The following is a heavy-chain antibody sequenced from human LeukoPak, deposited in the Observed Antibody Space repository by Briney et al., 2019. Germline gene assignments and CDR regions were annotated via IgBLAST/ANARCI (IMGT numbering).Heavy chain of an antibody. D-gene: IGHD2-2*01. CDR2: ISSSGSTI. CDR1: GFTLSDYY. CDR3: ARSGPTWKYQQILDY. J-gene: IGHJ4*02. Sequence: GGSLRLSCAASGFTLSDYYMSWLRQDPGKGLEWASYISSSGSTIHYADSVKGRFTISRDNAKNSLYLQMNSLRAEDTAVYYCARSGPTWKYQQILDYWGQGTLVTVSS. V-gene: IGHV3-11*04.